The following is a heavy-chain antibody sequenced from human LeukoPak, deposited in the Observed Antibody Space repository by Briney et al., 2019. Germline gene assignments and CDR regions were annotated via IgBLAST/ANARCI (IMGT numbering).Heavy chain of an antibody. D-gene: IGHD3-16*01. J-gene: IGHJ3*02. CDR1: GFTFSSYG. V-gene: IGHV3-30*03. CDR2: ISYDGSNK. CDR3: NQNGGDGASDI. Sequence: GGSLRLSCAASGFTFSSYGMHWVRQAPGKGLEWVAVISYDGSNKYYADSVKGRFTISRDNSKNTLYLQMNSLRAEDAAVYYCNQNGGDGASDIWGQGTMVTVSS.